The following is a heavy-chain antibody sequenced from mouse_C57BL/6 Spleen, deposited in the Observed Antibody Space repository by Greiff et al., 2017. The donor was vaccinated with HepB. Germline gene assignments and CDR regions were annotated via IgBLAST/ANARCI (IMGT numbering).Heavy chain of an antibody. D-gene: IGHD1-1*01. V-gene: IGHV1-82*01. CDR3: AHYYGSSYEGFAD. CDR2: IYPGDGDT. Sequence: QVQLQQSGPELVKPGASVKISCKASGYAFSSSWMNWVKQRPGKGLEWIGRIYPGDGDTNYNGKFKGKATLTADKSSSTAYMQLSSLTSEDSAVYFCAHYYGSSYEGFADWGQGTLVTVSA. CDR1: GYAFSSSW. J-gene: IGHJ3*01.